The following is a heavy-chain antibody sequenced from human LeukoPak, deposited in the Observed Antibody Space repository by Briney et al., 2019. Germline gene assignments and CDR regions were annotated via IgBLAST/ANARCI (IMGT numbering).Heavy chain of an antibody. CDR1: GFTVSSNY. CDR3: AKDWLRFLEWFPDY. J-gene: IGHJ4*02. D-gene: IGHD3-3*01. V-gene: IGHV3-53*05. CDR2: IYSGGST. Sequence: GGSLRLSCAASGFTVSSNYMSWVRQAPGKGLEWVSVIYSGGSTYYADSVKGRFTISRDNSKNTLYLQMNSLRAEDTAVYYCAKDWLRFLEWFPDYWGQGTLVTVSS.